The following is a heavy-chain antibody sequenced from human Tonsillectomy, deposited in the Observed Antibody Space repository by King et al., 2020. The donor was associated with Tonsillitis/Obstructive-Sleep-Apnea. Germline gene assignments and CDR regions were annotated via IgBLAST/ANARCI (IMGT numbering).Heavy chain of an antibody. CDR2: ISRTGST. CDR3: ARDNGGSTAFDI. V-gene: IGHV4-34*01. CDR1: GGSFSGYY. Sequence: VQLQQWGAGLLKPSETLSLTCGVYGGSFSGYYWSWIRQRPGEGLEWIGEISRTGSTNYNPSLKSRVTISVDTSKNQLSLKLNSVTAADTAVYYCARDNGGSTAFDITGPGTMVTVSS. J-gene: IGHJ3*02. D-gene: IGHD2-15*01.